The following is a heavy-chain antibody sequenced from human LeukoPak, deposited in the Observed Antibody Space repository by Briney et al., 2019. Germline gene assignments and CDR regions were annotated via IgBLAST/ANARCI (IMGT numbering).Heavy chain of an antibody. V-gene: IGHV3-23*01. CDR1: GFTFRTYA. Sequence: GGSLRLSCAASGFTFRTYAMSWVRQAPGKGLEWVSSISDSGDATYYADSVKGRFTISRDNSKNTVYLQMSSLRAEDTAVYYCAKPRSFFDYWGQGTLVTVSS. J-gene: IGHJ4*02. CDR2: ISDSGDAT. CDR3: AKPRSFFDY.